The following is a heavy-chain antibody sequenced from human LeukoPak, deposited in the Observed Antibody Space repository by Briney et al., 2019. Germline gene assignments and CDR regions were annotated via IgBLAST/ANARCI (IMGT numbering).Heavy chain of an antibody. V-gene: IGHV1-18*01. CDR2: ISGHSGNT. Sequence: ASVKVSCKASGYIFSNYGITWVRQAPGHGLEWMGWISGHSGNTNYAQKFQGRVTMTIDTSTTTAYMELRGLAFDDTAVYYCARGGSNWNYQYYFDYWGQGTLVTVSS. CDR1: GYIFSNYG. CDR3: ARGGSNWNYQYYFDY. J-gene: IGHJ4*02. D-gene: IGHD1-7*01.